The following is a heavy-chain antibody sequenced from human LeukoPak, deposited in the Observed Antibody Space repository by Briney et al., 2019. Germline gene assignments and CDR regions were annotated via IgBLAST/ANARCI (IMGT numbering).Heavy chain of an antibody. Sequence: ASVKVSCKASGYTFTDYYIHWVRQAPGQGLEWMGWINPNSGDTNYAQKFQGRVTMTRDTSISTAYMELSRLRSDDTALYYCARDRGAAARLVNWFDPWGREPWLPSPQ. D-gene: IGHD6-6*01. CDR1: GYTFTDYY. CDR3: ARDRGAAARLVNWFDP. V-gene: IGHV1-2*02. J-gene: IGHJ5*02. CDR2: INPNSGDT.